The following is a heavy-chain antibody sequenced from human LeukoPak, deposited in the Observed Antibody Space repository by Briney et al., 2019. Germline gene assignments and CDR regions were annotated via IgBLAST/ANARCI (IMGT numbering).Heavy chain of an antibody. CDR3: ARDYTVTGPNWFDP. J-gene: IGHJ5*02. CDR2: IWYDGSNK. CDR1: GFTFSSYG. D-gene: IGHD4-17*01. V-gene: IGHV3-33*01. Sequence: GESLKISCAASGFTFSSYGMHWVRQAPGKGLEWVAVIWYDGSNKYYADSVKGRFTISRDNSKNTLYLQMNSLRAEDTAVYYCARDYTVTGPNWFDPWGQGTLVTVSS.